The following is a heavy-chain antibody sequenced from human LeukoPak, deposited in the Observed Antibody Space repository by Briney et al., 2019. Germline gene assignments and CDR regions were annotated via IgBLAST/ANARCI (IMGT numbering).Heavy chain of an antibody. V-gene: IGHV1-2*02. CDR2: INPNSGGT. CDR1: GYTFTGYY. J-gene: IGHJ3*02. Sequence: ASVKVSCKASGYTFTGYYMHWVRQAPGQGLEWMGWINPNSGGTSYAQKFQGRVTMTRDTSLSTAYMELSRLRSDDTAVYYCAREIPLMAAFDIWGPGTMVTVSS. CDR3: AREIPLMAAFDI. D-gene: IGHD5-24*01.